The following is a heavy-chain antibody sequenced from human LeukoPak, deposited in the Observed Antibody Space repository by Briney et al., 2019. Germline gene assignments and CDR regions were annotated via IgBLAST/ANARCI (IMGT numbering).Heavy chain of an antibody. V-gene: IGHV3-48*01. J-gene: IGHJ4*02. D-gene: IGHD5-12*01. CDR3: ARDLTLGVATKGCY. CDR1: GFTFSSYS. CDR2: ISSSSSTI. Sequence: GGSLRLSCAASGFTFSSYSMNWVRQAPGKGLEWVSYISSSSSTIYYADSVKGRFTISRDNAKNSLYLQMNSLRAEDTAVYYCARDLTLGVATKGCYWGQGTLVTVSS.